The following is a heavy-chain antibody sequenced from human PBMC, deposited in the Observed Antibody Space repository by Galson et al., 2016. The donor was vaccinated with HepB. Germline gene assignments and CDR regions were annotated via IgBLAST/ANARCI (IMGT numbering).Heavy chain of an antibody. Sequence: SLRLSCAASGFTVSNNYMNWVRQAPGKGLEWVSLVYSGGETYYADSVKGRFTISRDKSKNTLYLQMNSLRAEDTAVYYCARDRRISAGGYYDYYYGMDVWGKGTTVTVSS. CDR1: GFTVSNNY. J-gene: IGHJ6*04. CDR2: VYSGGET. CDR3: ARDRRISAGGYYDYYYGMDV. V-gene: IGHV3-53*01. D-gene: IGHD6-6*01.